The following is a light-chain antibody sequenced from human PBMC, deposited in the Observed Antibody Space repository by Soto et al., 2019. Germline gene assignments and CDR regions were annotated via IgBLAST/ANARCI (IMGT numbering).Light chain of an antibody. CDR2: DVS. CDR1: SNDVGGYNY. Sequence: QSVLTQPRSVSGSPGQSVTISCTGTSNDVGGYNYVSWYQQHPGKAPKLMISDVSKRPSGVPDRFSGSKSGNTASLTISGLQAEDEADYYCCSYAGSYTLVFGGGTKVTVL. CDR3: CSYAGSYTLV. J-gene: IGLJ2*01. V-gene: IGLV2-11*01.